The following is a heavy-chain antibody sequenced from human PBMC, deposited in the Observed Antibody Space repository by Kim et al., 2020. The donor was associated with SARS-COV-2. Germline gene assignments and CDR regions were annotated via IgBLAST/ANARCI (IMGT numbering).Heavy chain of an antibody. CDR1: GGSISSGSYY. J-gene: IGHJ4*02. D-gene: IGHD6-13*01. Sequence: SETLSLTCTVSGGSISSGSYYWSWIRQPAGKGLEWIGRIYTSGSTNYNPSLKIRVTISVDTSKNQFSLKLSSVTAADTAVYYCARESWGAAAAPFDYWGQGTLVTVSS. V-gene: IGHV4-61*02. CDR3: ARESWGAAAAPFDY. CDR2: IYTSGST.